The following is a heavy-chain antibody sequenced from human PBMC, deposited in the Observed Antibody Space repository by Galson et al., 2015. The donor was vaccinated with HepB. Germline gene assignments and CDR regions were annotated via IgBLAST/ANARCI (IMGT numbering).Heavy chain of an antibody. V-gene: IGHV3-15*01. CDR1: GFTFSNAW. Sequence: SLRLSCAASGFTFSNAWMSWVRQAPGKGLEWVGRIKSKTDGGTTDYAAPVKGRFTISRDDSKNTLYLQMNSLKTEDTAVYYCTTDLSVNDSSGYYYYYYYYMDVWGKGTTVTVSS. CDR2: IKSKTDGGTT. CDR3: TTDLSVNDSSGYYYYYYYYMDV. J-gene: IGHJ6*03. D-gene: IGHD3-22*01.